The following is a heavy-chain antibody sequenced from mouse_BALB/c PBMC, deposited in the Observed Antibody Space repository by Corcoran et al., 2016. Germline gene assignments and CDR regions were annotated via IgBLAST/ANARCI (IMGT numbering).Heavy chain of an antibody. D-gene: IGHD1-1*01. CDR2: INTYTGEP. J-gene: IGHJ3*01. Sequence: QIQFVQPGPEQKKPGETVKISCPASGYTFPNYGMHWVKQAPGQGLKWMGWINTYTGEPTYADDFKGRFAFSLETSASTAYLQINNLKNEDMATYFCASYYGSSVAYWGQGTLVTVSA. V-gene: IGHV9-1*02. CDR3: ASYYGSSVAY. CDR1: GYTFPNYG.